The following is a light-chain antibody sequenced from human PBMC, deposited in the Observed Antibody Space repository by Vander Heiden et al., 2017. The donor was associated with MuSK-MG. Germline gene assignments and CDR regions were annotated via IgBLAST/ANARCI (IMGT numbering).Light chain of an antibody. CDR1: QNIITY. Sequence: DIQMTHSPSSLSASLGDRVTITCRASQNIITYLNWYQQKPGKAPKLLIFAESRLKRGGRSRFSGSGDGTDVNLTISSRQLEDFESYFCQQRYSNRRSVTFGGGTKVEIK. J-gene: IGKJ4*01. V-gene: IGKV1-39*01. CDR2: AES. CDR3: QQRYSNRRSVT.